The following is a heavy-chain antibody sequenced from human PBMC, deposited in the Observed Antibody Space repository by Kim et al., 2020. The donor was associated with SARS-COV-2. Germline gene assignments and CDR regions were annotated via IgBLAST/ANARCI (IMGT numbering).Heavy chain of an antibody. CDR2: ISAYNGNT. V-gene: IGHV1-18*01. J-gene: IGHJ4*02. CDR1: GYTFTSYG. D-gene: IGHD6-19*01. Sequence: ASVKVSCKASGYTFTSYGISWVRQAPGQGLEWMGWISAYNGNTNYAQKLQGRVTMTTDTSTSTAYMELRSLRSDDTAVYYCARGGYLYSSGWYTVRVNYPLLDYWGQGPLVTVSS. CDR3: ARGGYLYSSGWYTVRVNYPLLDY.